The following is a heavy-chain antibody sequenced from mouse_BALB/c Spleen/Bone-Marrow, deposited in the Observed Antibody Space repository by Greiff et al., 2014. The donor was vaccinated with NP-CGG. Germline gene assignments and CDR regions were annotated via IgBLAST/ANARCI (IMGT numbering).Heavy chain of an antibody. CDR1: GCTFSSYW. Sequence: VHLVESGAELMKPGASVKISCKATGCTFSSYWIEWVKQRPGHGLEWIGEILPGSGSIKYNEKFKGKATFTADTSSNTAYMQLSSLTSEDSAVYYYASRYDTMDYWGQGTSVTVSS. V-gene: IGHV1-9*01. J-gene: IGHJ4*01. CDR2: ILPGSGSI. CDR3: ASRYDTMDY.